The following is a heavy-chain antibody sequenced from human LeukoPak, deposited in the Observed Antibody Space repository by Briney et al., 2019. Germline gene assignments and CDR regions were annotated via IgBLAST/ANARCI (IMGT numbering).Heavy chain of an antibody. V-gene: IGHV3-11*01. CDR2: ISSSGSTI. D-gene: IGHD5-18*01. CDR1: GFTFSDYY. Sequence: GGSLRLSCAASGFTFSDYYMSWIRQAPGKGLEWVSYISSSGSTIYYADSVKGRFTISRDNAKDSLYLQMNSLRAEDTAVYYCARKRGPYSYAHEGDWYFDLWGRGTLVTVSS. J-gene: IGHJ2*01. CDR3: ARKRGPYSYAHEGDWYFDL.